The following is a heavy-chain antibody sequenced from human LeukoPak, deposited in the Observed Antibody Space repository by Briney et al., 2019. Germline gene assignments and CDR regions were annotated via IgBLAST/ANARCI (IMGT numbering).Heavy chain of an antibody. Sequence: PSQTLSLTCTVSGGSISSGGYYWSWIRQHPGKGLEWIGYIYYSGSTYYNPSLKSRVTISVDTSKNQFSLKLSSVTAADTAVYYCARFNELSIEGAFDIWGQGTMVTVSS. V-gene: IGHV4-31*03. J-gene: IGHJ3*02. CDR2: IYYSGST. CDR1: GGSISSGGYY. CDR3: ARFNELSIEGAFDI. D-gene: IGHD1-1*01.